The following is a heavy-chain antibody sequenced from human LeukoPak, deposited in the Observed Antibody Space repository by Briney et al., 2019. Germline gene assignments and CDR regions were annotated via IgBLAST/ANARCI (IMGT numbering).Heavy chain of an antibody. CDR3: ARATRGSGPYYGSGSFFFDY. Sequence: PGGSLRLSCAASGFTFSSYAMSWVRQATGKGLEWVSAIGTAGDTYYPGSVKGRFTISRENAKNSLYLQMNSLRAGDTAVYYCARATRGSGPYYGSGSFFFDYWGQGTLVTVSS. V-gene: IGHV3-13*01. CDR2: IGTAGDT. CDR1: GFTFSSYA. J-gene: IGHJ4*02. D-gene: IGHD3-10*01.